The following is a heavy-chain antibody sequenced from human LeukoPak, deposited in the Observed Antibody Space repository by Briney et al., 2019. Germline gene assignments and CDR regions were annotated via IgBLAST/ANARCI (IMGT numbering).Heavy chain of an antibody. Sequence: ASVKVSCKASGYTFTSYAMHWVRQAPGQRLEWMGWINAGNGNTKYSQKFQGRVTITRDTSASTAYMELSSLRSEDTAVYYCARVDGVCGCSLDYWGQGTLVTVSS. CDR3: ARVDGVCGCSLDY. CDR2: INAGNGNT. CDR1: GYTFTSYA. D-gene: IGHD2-21*01. V-gene: IGHV1-3*01. J-gene: IGHJ4*02.